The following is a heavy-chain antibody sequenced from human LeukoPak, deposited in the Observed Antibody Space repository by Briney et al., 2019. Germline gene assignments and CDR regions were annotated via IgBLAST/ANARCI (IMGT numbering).Heavy chain of an antibody. D-gene: IGHD2-2*01. CDR2: IYTSWST. Sequence: KTSETLSLTCTVSGVSISSYYWSWIRQPAGKGLEWIGRIYTSWSTNYNPSLKSRVTMSVDTSKNQFSLKLSSVTAADTAVYYCARVQSCSSTSCSDYWGQGTLVTVSS. V-gene: IGHV4-4*07. J-gene: IGHJ4*02. CDR3: ARVQSCSSTSCSDY. CDR1: GVSISSYY.